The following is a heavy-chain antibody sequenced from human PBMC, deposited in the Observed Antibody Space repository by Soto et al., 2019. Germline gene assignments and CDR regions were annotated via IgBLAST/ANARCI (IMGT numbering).Heavy chain of an antibody. J-gene: IGHJ4*02. V-gene: IGHV3-23*01. CDR2: IGGSGGDT. CDR1: GFSFSRYA. CDR3: AKGDSSGWYYHFDY. Sequence: PGGSLRLSCAASGFSFSRYALSWVRQAPGKGLEWVSGIGGSGGDTYYADSVKGRFTISRDNSKNTLYLQMNSLRAEDTAVYYCAKGDSSGWYYHFDYWGQGTLVTVSS. D-gene: IGHD6-13*01.